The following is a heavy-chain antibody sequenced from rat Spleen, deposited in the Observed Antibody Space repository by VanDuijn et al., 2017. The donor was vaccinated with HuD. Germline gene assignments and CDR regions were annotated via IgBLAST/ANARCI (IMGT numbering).Heavy chain of an antibody. CDR3: TRARGYGYTYGY. V-gene: IGHV5-31*01. D-gene: IGHD1-9*01. Sequence: EVQLVESGGGLVQPGRSLKLSCVASGFTFNNYWMTWIRQAPGKGLEWVASISTGGGNTYYRDSVKGRFTISRDNAKSTLYLQMNSLRSEDTATYYCTRARGYGYTYGYWGQGVMVTVSS. CDR2: ISTGGGNT. CDR1: GFTFNNYW. J-gene: IGHJ2*01.